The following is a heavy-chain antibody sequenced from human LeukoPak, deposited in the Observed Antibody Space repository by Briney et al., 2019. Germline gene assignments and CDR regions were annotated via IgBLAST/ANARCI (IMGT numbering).Heavy chain of an antibody. CDR3: ARYYVWGSYRSKYYFDY. D-gene: IGHD3-16*02. Sequence: EASVKVSCKASGYTFTSYGISWVRQAPGRGLEWVGWISTYNGNTNYAQKLQGRVTMTTDTSTSTAYMELRSLRSDDTAVYYCARYYVWGSYRSKYYFDYWGQGTLVTVSS. CDR1: GYTFTSYG. CDR2: ISTYNGNT. V-gene: IGHV1-18*01. J-gene: IGHJ4*02.